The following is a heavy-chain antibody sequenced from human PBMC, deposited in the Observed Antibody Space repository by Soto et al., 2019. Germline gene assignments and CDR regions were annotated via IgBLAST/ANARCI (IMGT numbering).Heavy chain of an antibody. CDR3: AKDHFSPAVAGTDFDY. Sequence: GGSLRLSCAASGFTFSSYAMSWVRQAPGKGLEWVSAISGSGGSTYYADSVKGRFTISRDNSKNTLYLQMNSLRAEDTAVYYCAKDHFSPAVAGTDFDYWGQGTLVTVSS. D-gene: IGHD6-19*01. J-gene: IGHJ4*02. CDR2: ISGSGGST. CDR1: GFTFSSYA. V-gene: IGHV3-23*01.